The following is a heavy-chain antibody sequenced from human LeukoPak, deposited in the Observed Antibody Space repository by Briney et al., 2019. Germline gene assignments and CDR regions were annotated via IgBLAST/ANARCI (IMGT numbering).Heavy chain of an antibody. J-gene: IGHJ4*02. V-gene: IGHV1-46*01. D-gene: IGHD6-13*01. CDR1: GYTFSSYW. Sequence: ASVKVSCKASGYTFSSYWIQWVRQAPGQGLEWMGLINPSDGSTAYAHTFQGRVTMTRDTFTSTVYMDLSSLRSEDTAVYYCARAPRNSSTMLDYWGQGALVTVSS. CDR3: ARAPRNSSTMLDY. CDR2: INPSDGST.